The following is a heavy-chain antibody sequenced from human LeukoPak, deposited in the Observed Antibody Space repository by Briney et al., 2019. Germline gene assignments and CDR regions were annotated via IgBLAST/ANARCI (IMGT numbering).Heavy chain of an antibody. CDR2: XSXXXXXI. CDR3: ARDLFHCSSTSCYDDYYYGMDV. V-gene: IGHV3-21*01. J-gene: IGHJ6*02. CDR1: GFXXSXDS. D-gene: IGHD2-2*01. Sequence: GGSLRLSCAASGFXXSXDSXXWVXXAPGKXLEXVSXXSXXXXXIYYXDSVKGRFTISRDNAKNSLYLQMNSLRAEDTAVYYCARDLFHCSSTSCYDDYYYGMDVWGQGTTVTVSS.